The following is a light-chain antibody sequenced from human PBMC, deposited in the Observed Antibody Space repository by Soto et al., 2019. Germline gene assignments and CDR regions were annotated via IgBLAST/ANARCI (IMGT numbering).Light chain of an antibody. CDR3: QYYYSTPT. CDR1: QNALYSTNNKNF. CDR2: WAS. V-gene: IGKV4-1*01. Sequence: DIVVTQSPDSLAVSLGERATINCKSSQNALYSTNNKNFVAWYQQRPGQPPKLLIYWASTRQSGVPDRFGGSGSGADFTLTITSLQPEDVAIYFCQYYYSTPTFGQGTKVEIK. J-gene: IGKJ1*01.